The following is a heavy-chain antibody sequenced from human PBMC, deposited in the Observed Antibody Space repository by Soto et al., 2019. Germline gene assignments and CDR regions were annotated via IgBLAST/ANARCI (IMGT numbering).Heavy chain of an antibody. D-gene: IGHD3-10*01. V-gene: IGHV3-21*01. CDR2: ISSSSSYI. CDR1: GFTFSSYS. CDR3: ARGSVGGSYYYYGMDV. Sequence: PGGSLGLSCAASGFTFSSYSMNWVRQAPGKGLEWVSSISSSSSYIYYADSVKGRFTISRDNAKNSLYLQMNSLRAEDTAVYYCARGSVGGSYYYYGMDVWGQGTTVTVSS. J-gene: IGHJ6*02.